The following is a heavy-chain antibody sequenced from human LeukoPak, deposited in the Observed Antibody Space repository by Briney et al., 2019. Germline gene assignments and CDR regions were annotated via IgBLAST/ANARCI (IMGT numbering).Heavy chain of an antibody. CDR2: ISGSGAST. V-gene: IGHV3-23*01. CDR1: GFTLSTNA. J-gene: IGHJ4*02. CDR3: AKDVGKWESLHFFDY. D-gene: IGHD1-26*01. Sequence: TGGSLRLSCLTSGFTLSTNARSWVRQAPGKGLEWISGISGSGASTYYADSVKGRFTISRDDSRNTLYLQMNSLRGDDTAVYYCAKDVGKWESLHFFDYWGQGTLVTVSS.